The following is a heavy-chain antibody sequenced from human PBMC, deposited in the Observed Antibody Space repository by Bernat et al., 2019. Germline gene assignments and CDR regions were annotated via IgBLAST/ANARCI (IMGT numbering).Heavy chain of an antibody. CDR3: ARALGFDY. CDR1: GFTFSSYG. Sequence: VQLVESGGGVVQPGRSLRLSCVASGFTFSSYGMHWVRQAPGKGLEYVSAISSNGGSTYYANSVKGRFTISRDNSKNTLYLQMGSLRAEDMAVYYCARALGFDYWGQGTLVTVSS. J-gene: IGHJ4*02. CDR2: ISSNGGST. V-gene: IGHV3-64*01. D-gene: IGHD3-16*01.